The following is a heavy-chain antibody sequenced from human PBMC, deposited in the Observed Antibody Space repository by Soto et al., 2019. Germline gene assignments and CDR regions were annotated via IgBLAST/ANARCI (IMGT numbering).Heavy chain of an antibody. Sequence: KPSETLSLTCTVSGGSVSSGGYYWSWIRQAPGKGLEWIGHIYHSGSTKYNPSLKSRVIISVDTSKNHFSLKLNSVTAADTAVYYCARADMVVEYYFDYWGQGTLVTVSS. V-gene: IGHV4-61*08. CDR2: IYHSGST. CDR1: GGSVSSGGYY. J-gene: IGHJ4*02. CDR3: ARADMVVEYYFDY. D-gene: IGHD2-2*01.